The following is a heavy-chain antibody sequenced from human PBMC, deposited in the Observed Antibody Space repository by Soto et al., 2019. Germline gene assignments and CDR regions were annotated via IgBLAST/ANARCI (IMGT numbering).Heavy chain of an antibody. Sequence: PGGSLRLSCAASGFTFSSYGMHWVRQAPGKGLEWVAVIWYDGSNKYYADSVKGRFTISRDNSKNTLYLQMNSLRAEDTAVYYCARPNGLLFDFFSFWGQRTLVIGSS. CDR1: GFTFSSYG. CDR2: IWYDGSNK. V-gene: IGHV3-33*01. J-gene: IGHJ1*01. CDR3: ARPNGLLFDFFSF. D-gene: IGHD3-9*01.